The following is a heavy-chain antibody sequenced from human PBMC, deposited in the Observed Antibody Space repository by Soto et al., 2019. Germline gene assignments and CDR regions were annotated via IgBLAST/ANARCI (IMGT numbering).Heavy chain of an antibody. CDR1: GFTFSSYA. CDR2: ISYDGSNK. CDR3: ARVSGYSYGPFYYYGMDV. J-gene: IGHJ6*02. V-gene: IGHV3-30-3*01. Sequence: PGGSLRLSCAASGFTFSSYAMHWVRQAPGNGLEWVAVISYDGSNKYYADSVKGRSTISRDNSKNTLYLQMNSLRAEDTAVYYCARVSGYSYGPFYYYGMDVWGQGTTVTVSS. D-gene: IGHD5-18*01.